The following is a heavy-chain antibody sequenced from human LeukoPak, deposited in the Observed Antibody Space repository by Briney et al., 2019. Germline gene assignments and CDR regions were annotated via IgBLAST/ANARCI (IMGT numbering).Heavy chain of an antibody. V-gene: IGHV3-64*04. CDR2: ISGNGGST. CDR1: GFTCNSYA. D-gene: IGHD3-9*01. CDR3: AKGPGDDILTGFLYYYGMDV. Sequence: GGSLRLSCSASGFTCNSYAMHWVRQAPGKGLEYVSAISGNGGSTYYADSVKGRFTISRDNSKNTLYLQMNSLRAKDTAVYYCAKGPGDDILTGFLYYYGMDVWGQGTTVTVSS. J-gene: IGHJ6*02.